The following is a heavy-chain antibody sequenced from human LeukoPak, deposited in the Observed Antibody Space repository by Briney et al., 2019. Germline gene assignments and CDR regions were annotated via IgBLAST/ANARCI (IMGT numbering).Heavy chain of an antibody. CDR1: GFTFGAYA. CDR3: TRVIVATKDY. J-gene: IGHJ4*02. D-gene: IGHD5-12*01. CDR2: IRSKAYGGTT. Sequence: GRSLRLSCTGSGFTFGAYAMNWVRQAPGKGMEWVGFIRSKAYGGTTEYAASVKGRFTISRDDSKSIAYLQMNSLKTEDTAVYYCTRVIVATKDYWGQGTLVTVSS. V-gene: IGHV3-49*04.